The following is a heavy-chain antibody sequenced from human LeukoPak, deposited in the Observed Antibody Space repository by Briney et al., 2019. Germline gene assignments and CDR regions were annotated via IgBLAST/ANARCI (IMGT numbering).Heavy chain of an antibody. CDR2: IIDSGNSI. Sequence: GGSLRLSCAASGFTFSSCAMSWVRQVPGKGLEWVSTIIDSGNSIYYADSAEGRFTISRDNSKNTLYLQMNSLRAGDTAVYYCAKDPIFSGSYGVFDYWGLGTLVAVSS. D-gene: IGHD1-26*01. J-gene: IGHJ4*02. CDR3: AKDPIFSGSYGVFDY. V-gene: IGHV3-23*01. CDR1: GFTFSSCA.